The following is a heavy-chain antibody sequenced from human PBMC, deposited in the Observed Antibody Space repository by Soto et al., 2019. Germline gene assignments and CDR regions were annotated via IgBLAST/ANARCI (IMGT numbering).Heavy chain of an antibody. D-gene: IGHD3-3*01. CDR3: TTVDFSGKYGYYYYYYGMDV. CDR1: GFTFSNAW. V-gene: IGHV3-15*07. CDR2: IKSKTDGGTT. J-gene: IGHJ6*02. Sequence: EVQLVESGGGLVKPGGSLRLSCAASGFTFSNAWMNWVRQAPGKGLEWVGRIKSKTDGGTTDYAAPVKGRFTISRDDSKNTLYLQMNSLKTEDTAVYYCTTVDFSGKYGYYYYYYGMDVWGQGTTVTVSS.